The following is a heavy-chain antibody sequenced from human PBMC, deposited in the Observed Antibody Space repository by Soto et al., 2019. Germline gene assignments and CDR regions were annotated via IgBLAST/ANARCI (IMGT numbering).Heavy chain of an antibody. CDR3: ARGDIGYCSGGSCYSLDY. V-gene: IGHV4-39*01. CDR2: IFYNGRT. J-gene: IGHJ4*02. D-gene: IGHD2-15*01. Sequence: PSETLSLTCSVSGGSISSPTYYWGWVRRAPGGGPEWIGNIFYNGRTNYNPSLQSRVTISVDTSKNQFSLRLSSVTAADTAVYYCARGDIGYCSGGSCYSLDYWGQGTLVTVSS. CDR1: GGSISSPTYY.